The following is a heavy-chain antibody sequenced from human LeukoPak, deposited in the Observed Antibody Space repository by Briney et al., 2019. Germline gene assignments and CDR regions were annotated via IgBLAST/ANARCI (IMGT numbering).Heavy chain of an antibody. CDR2: ISYDGSNK. V-gene: IGHV3-30*04. J-gene: IGHJ4*02. CDR1: GFTFSSYA. Sequence: PGGSLRLSCAASGFTFSSYAMHWVRQAPGKGLEWVAVISYDGSNKYYADSVKGRFTISRDNSKNTLYLQMNSLRAEDTAVYYCAKNFLEGYCSDYWGQGTLVTVSS. D-gene: IGHD2-15*01. CDR3: AKNFLEGYCSDY.